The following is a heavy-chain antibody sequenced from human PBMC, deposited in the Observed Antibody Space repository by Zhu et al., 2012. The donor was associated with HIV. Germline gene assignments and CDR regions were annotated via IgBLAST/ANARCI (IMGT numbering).Heavy chain of an antibody. J-gene: IGHJ6*03. Sequence: QVQLQELGPGLVKPSDTLSLTCAVSGYSISSSNWWGWIRQPPGKGLEWIAYMSYSGSTYYNVSLKSRVTMSVDTSKNQFSLKLRSVTAVDTAVYYCARIREDILTGFYYYYMDVWGKGTTVTVSS. D-gene: IGHD3-9*01. CDR3: ARIREDILTGFYYYYMDV. V-gene: IGHV4-28*01. CDR2: MSYSGST. CDR1: GYSISSSNW.